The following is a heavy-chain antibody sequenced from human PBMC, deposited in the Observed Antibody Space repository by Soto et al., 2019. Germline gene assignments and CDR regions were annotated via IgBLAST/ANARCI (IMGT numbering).Heavy chain of an antibody. J-gene: IGHJ4*02. D-gene: IGHD6-6*01. CDR3: ARGGKKQLVRGNYFDY. Sequence: SETLSLTCAVYGGSFSGYYWSWIRQPPGKGLEWIGEINHSGSTNYNPSLKSRVTISVDTSKNQFSLKLSSVTAADTAVYYCARGGKKQLVRGNYFDYWGQGTLVTVSS. V-gene: IGHV4-34*01. CDR1: GGSFSGYY. CDR2: INHSGST.